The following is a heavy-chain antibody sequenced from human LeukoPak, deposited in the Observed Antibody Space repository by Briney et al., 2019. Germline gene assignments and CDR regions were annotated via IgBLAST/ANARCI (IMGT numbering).Heavy chain of an antibody. CDR2: ISAYNGNT. D-gene: IGHD2-15*01. V-gene: IGHV1-18*01. CDR3: ARRVVVAATPYYFDY. J-gene: IGHJ4*02. Sequence: ASVKVSCKASGYTFTSYGISWVRQAPGQGLEWMGWISAYNGNTNYAQKLQGRVTMTTDTSTSTAYMELRSLRSDDTAVYYCARRVVVAATPYYFDYRGQGTLVTVSS. CDR1: GYTFTSYG.